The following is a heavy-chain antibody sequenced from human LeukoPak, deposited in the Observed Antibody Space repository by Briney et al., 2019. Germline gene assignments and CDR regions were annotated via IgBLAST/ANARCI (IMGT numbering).Heavy chain of an antibody. Sequence: PGETLRLSCAASGFTFSTYAMSWVRQAPGKGLEWVSAISTNGGSTYYADSVKGRFTISRDNSKNTLYLQMNSLRAEDTAVYYCAKHHLSRGFDYWGQGTLVTVSS. CDR2: ISTNGGST. D-gene: IGHD1-26*01. CDR1: GFTFSTYA. CDR3: AKHHLSRGFDY. J-gene: IGHJ4*02. V-gene: IGHV3-23*01.